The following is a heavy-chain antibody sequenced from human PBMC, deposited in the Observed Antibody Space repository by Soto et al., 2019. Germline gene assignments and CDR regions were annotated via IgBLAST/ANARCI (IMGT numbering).Heavy chain of an antibody. CDR2: ISDDGNNK. J-gene: IGHJ6*02. D-gene: IGHD5-18*01. V-gene: IGHV3-30*18. CDR1: AFSFSNYG. CDR3: AKGRREYTFGHMAAHYGMDV. Sequence: QVQVVESGGGVVQPGRSLRLSCAASAFSFSNYGIHWVRQAPGKGLEWVAVISDDGNNKYYADSVKGRFTISRDNSKNTLYLQMNSLRTEDTAVYYCAKGRREYTFGHMAAHYGMDVWGQGTTVTVSS.